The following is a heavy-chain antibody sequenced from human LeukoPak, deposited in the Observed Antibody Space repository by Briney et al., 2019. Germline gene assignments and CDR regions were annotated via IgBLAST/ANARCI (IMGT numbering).Heavy chain of an antibody. V-gene: IGHV4-59*01. CDR2: IYYSGST. Sequence: SETLSLTCTVSGGSISSYYWSWIRQPPGKGLEWIGYIYYSGSTNYNPSLKSRVTISVDTSKNQFSLKLSSVTAADTAVYYCARIKAGPPAAFFDYWGQGTLVTVSS. D-gene: IGHD6-19*01. CDR3: ARIKAGPPAAFFDY. CDR1: GGSISSYY. J-gene: IGHJ4*02.